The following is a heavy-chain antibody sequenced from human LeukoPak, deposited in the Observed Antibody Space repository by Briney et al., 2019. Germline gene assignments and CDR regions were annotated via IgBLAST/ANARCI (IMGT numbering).Heavy chain of an antibody. Sequence: KASETLSLTCTVSGGSISSSSYYWGWIRQPPGKGLEWIGSIYYSGSTYYNPSLKSRVTISVDTSKNQFSLKLSSVTAADTAVYYCARHGNFDWLSLIPHYFDYWGQGTLVTVSS. CDR2: IYYSGST. V-gene: IGHV4-39*01. J-gene: IGHJ4*02. CDR1: GGSISSSSYY. CDR3: ARHGNFDWLSLIPHYFDY. D-gene: IGHD3-9*01.